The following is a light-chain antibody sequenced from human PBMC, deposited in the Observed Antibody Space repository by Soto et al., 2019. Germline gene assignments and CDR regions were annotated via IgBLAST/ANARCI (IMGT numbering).Light chain of an antibody. V-gene: IGLV1-44*01. CDR3: AAWDDSLNGYWV. CDR2: SNN. J-gene: IGLJ3*02. CDR1: SSNIGSNT. Sequence: QSVLTQPPSASGTPGQRVTVSCSGSSSNIGSNTVTWYQQLPGTSPKLLIYSNNQRPSGVPDRFSGSKSGTSASLAISGLKSEDEADYYCAAWDDSLNGYWVFGGGTKVTVL.